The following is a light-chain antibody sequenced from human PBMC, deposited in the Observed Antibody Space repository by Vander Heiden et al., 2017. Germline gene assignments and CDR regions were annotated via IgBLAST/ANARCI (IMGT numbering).Light chain of an antibody. Sequence: QSALPQPASVSGSPGQSITISCTGTSSDIGSYNLVSWYQHHPGKAPKLIIYEVSKRPSGISNRFSGSKSGNTASLTISGLQAEDESDYHCCSYAGTNTYWVFGGGTKLTVL. CDR2: EVS. J-gene: IGLJ3*02. CDR3: CSYAGTNTYWV. V-gene: IGLV2-23*02. CDR1: SSDIGSYNL.